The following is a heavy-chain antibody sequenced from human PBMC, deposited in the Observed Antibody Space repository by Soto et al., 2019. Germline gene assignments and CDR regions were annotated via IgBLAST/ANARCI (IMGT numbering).Heavy chain of an antibody. Sequence: EVQLLESGGGLVQPGGSLRLSCAASGFTFSSYAMSCVRQAPGKGLEWVSAISGGGGSTYYADSVKGRFTISRDNSKNTLYLQMNSLRAEDTAVYYCGKTQCTNGGCSFDFWGQGTLVTVSS. CDR2: ISGGGGST. CDR3: GKTQCTNGGCSFDF. V-gene: IGHV3-23*01. J-gene: IGHJ4*02. D-gene: IGHD2-8*01. CDR1: GFTFSSYA.